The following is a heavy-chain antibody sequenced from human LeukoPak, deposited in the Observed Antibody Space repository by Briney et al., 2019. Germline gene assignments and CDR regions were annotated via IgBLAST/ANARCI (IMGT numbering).Heavy chain of an antibody. V-gene: IGHV3-15*01. CDR2: VKTKTEGETI. CDR1: GFTFTNAW. Sequence: KPGGSLRLSCAASGFTFTNAWTSWVRQAPGKGLEWVGRVKTKTEGETIDYAAPVKGRFTILRDDSKNTLYLQMNSLKTDDTAVYYWTGEFDPWGQGTLVIVSS. J-gene: IGHJ5*02. D-gene: IGHD1-26*01. CDR3: TGEFDP.